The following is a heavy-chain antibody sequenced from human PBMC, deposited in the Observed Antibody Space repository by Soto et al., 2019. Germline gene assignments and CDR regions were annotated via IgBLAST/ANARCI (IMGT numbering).Heavy chain of an antibody. CDR1: GFSLSTSGVG. Sequence: QITLKESGPTLVKPTQTLTLTCTFSGFSLSTSGVGVGWIRQHPGKALEWLALIYWDDDKRYSPSLKSRLTITKDTSKNQVVLTMTNMDPVDTATYYCAQTTVTNRPPYYYYFMDVWGNGTTVTVSS. V-gene: IGHV2-5*02. D-gene: IGHD4-17*01. CDR3: AQTTVTNRPPYYYYFMDV. CDR2: IYWDDDK. J-gene: IGHJ6*03.